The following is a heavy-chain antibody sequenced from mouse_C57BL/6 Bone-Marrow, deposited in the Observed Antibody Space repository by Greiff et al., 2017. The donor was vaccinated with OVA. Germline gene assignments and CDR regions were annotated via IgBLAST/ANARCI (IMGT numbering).Heavy chain of an antibody. V-gene: IGHV1-26*01. CDR3: ARRKGLLRLAY. Sequence: VQLQQSGPELVKPGASVKISCKASGYTFTDYYMNWVKQSHGKSLEWIGDINPNNGGTSYNQKFKGKATLTVDKSSSTAYMELRSLTSEDAAVYYCARRKGLLRLAYWGQGTLVTVSA. J-gene: IGHJ3*01. CDR2: INPNNGGT. D-gene: IGHD2-3*01. CDR1: GYTFTDYY.